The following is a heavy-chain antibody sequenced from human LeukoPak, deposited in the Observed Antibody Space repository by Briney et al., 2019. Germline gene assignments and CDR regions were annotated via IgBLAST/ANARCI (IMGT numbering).Heavy chain of an antibody. J-gene: IGHJ6*03. CDR3: ARGMEPYYYMDV. D-gene: IGHD1-26*01. CDR2: INPNSGDT. Sequence: GASVKVSCKASGYIFTGYYMHWVRQAPGQGLEWMGWINPNSGDTNYAQKFQGRVTMTRDTSVSTAYMELSRLRSDDTAVYYCARGMEPYYYMDVWGKGTTVTVSS. V-gene: IGHV1-2*02. CDR1: GYIFTGYY.